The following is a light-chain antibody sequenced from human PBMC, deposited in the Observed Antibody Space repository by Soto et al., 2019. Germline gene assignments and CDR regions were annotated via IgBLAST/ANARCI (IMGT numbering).Light chain of an antibody. J-gene: IGLJ1*01. Sequence: QSALTQPPSVSGSPGQSVTISCTGTSSDVGKYDRVSWYQQPPGTAPRLIMYEVTNRPSGVPARFSGSKSGNTASLTISGLQAEDEADYFCSSYTSASRYVFGAGTKLTVL. CDR1: SSDVGKYDR. V-gene: IGLV2-18*02. CDR2: EVT. CDR3: SSYTSASRYV.